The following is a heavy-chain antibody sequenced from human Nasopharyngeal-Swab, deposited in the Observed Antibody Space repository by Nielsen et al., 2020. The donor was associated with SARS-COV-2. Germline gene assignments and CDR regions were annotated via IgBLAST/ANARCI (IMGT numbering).Heavy chain of an antibody. V-gene: IGHV4-39*07. CDR1: GDSISSTLYY. CDR2: IYHSGST. J-gene: IGHJ6*03. D-gene: IGHD3-16*01. Sequence: SETLSLTCTVSGDSISSTLYYWGWIRQPPGKGLEWIGSIYHSGSTNYNPSLKSRVTISLDKSKNQFSLKLSSVTVADTAIYYCAGASMLPKGVYHYFYMDVWGKGATVTVS. CDR3: AGASMLPKGVYHYFYMDV.